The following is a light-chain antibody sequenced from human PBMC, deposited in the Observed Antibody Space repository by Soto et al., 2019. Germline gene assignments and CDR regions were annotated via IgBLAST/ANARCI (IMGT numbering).Light chain of an antibody. CDR2: DVS. V-gene: IGLV2-11*01. Sequence: QSALTQPRSVSGSPGQSVTISCTGTSSDVGGYNSVSWFQQHPGKAPQLIIQDVSERPSGVPDRFSGSKSDNTASLTISGLQAEDEGDYYCCSYAGRYPYVVFGGGTKLTVL. CDR3: CSYAGRYPYVV. J-gene: IGLJ2*01. CDR1: SSDVGGYNS.